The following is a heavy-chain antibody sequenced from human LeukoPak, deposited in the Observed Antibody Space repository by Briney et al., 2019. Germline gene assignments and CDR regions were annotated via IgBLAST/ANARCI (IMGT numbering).Heavy chain of an antibody. D-gene: IGHD5-18*01. CDR2: IYYSGNT. V-gene: IGHV4-39*07. Sequence: SETLSLTCTVSGDSISSSNSYWGWIRQPPGKGLEWIGSIYYSGNTYYNASLKSRVTISVDTSKNQFSLKLSSVTAADTAVYYCARGQLWANNWFDPWGQGTLVTVSS. CDR1: GDSISSSNSY. CDR3: ARGQLWANNWFDP. J-gene: IGHJ5*02.